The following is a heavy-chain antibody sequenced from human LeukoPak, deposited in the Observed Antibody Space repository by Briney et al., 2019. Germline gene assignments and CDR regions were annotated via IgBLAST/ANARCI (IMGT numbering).Heavy chain of an antibody. CDR3: ARDGGSDYDILTGYFSPGYFQH. CDR1: GFTFSSYA. D-gene: IGHD3-9*01. Sequence: GGSLRLSCAASGFTFSSYAMHWVRQAPGKGLEWVAVISYDGSNKYYADSVKGRFTISRDNSKNTLYLQMNSLRAEDTAVYYCARDGGSDYDILTGYFSPGYFQHWGQGTLVTVSS. V-gene: IGHV3-30*04. CDR2: ISYDGSNK. J-gene: IGHJ1*01.